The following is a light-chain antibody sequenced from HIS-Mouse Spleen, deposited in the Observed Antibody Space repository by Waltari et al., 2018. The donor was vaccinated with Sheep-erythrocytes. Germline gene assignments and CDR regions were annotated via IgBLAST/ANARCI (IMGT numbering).Light chain of an antibody. J-gene: IGLJ3*02. V-gene: IGLV2-23*01. CDR2: EGS. Sequence: QSALTQPASVSGSPGQSITISCTGTSSDVGRYNLVSWYQQHPGKATKLMIYEGSKRPSGVSNRFSGSKPGNTASLTISGLQAEDEADYYCCSYAGSSTPWVFGGGTKLTVL. CDR1: SSDVGRYNL. CDR3: CSYAGSSTPWV.